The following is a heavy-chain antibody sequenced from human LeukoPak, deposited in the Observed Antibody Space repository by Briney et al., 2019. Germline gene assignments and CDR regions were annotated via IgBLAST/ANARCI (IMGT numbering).Heavy chain of an antibody. D-gene: IGHD1-26*01. CDR2: IRSKAYGGTT. CDR3: TRDLSGSYPNWFDP. V-gene: IGHV3-49*04. J-gene: IGHJ5*02. Sequence: GSLRLSCTASGFTFGDYAMSWVRQAPGKGLEWVGFIRSKAYGGTTEYAASVKGRFTTSRDDSKSIAYLQMNSLKTEDTAVYYCTRDLSGSYPNWFDPWGQGTLVTVSS. CDR1: GFTFGDYA.